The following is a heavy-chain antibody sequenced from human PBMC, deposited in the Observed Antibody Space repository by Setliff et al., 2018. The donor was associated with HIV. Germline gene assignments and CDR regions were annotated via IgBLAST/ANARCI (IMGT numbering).Heavy chain of an antibody. CDR3: ARLDSDALRYFDY. Sequence: GESLKISCKGSGYSFTSYWIAWVRQMPGKGLEWMGIIYPGDSDTRYSPSFQGQVTISADKSISTAYLQWSSLKASDSAMFYCARLDSDALRYFDYWGQGTLVTVS. J-gene: IGHJ4*02. D-gene: IGHD3-16*01. V-gene: IGHV5-51*01. CDR2: IYPGDSDT. CDR1: GYSFTSYW.